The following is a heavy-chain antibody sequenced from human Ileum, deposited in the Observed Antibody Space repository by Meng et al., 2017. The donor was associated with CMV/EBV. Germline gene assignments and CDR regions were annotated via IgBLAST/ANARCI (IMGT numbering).Heavy chain of an antibody. CDR2: ISYDGSKT. J-gene: IGHJ4*02. V-gene: IGHV3-30*18. CDR1: GFSFSTYV. CDR3: AKDYTAWSLDY. D-gene: IGHD2-21*02. Sequence: LSCAASGFSFSTYVMFWVRQGPGQGLEWVAVISYDGSKTYYADSVKSRFTISRDNSKNTLYLQMNSLRAEDTAIYYCAKDYTAWSLDYWGQETLVTVSS.